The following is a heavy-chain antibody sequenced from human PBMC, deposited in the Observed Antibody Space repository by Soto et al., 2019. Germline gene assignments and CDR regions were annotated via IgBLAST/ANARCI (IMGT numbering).Heavy chain of an antibody. CDR1: GGTFSSYA. D-gene: IGHD3-3*01. Sequence: QVQLVQSGAEVKKPGSSVKVSCKASGGTFSSYAISWVRQAPGQGLERMGGIIPIFGTANYAQKFQGRVTITADESTSTAYMELSSLRSEDTAVYYCARGYDFWSGHYYYYGMDVWGQGTTVTVSS. CDR3: ARGYDFWSGHYYYYGMDV. CDR2: IIPIFGTA. V-gene: IGHV1-69*01. J-gene: IGHJ6*02.